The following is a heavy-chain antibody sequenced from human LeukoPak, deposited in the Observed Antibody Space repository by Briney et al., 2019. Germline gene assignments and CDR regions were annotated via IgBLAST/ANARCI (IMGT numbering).Heavy chain of an antibody. CDR3: ARGRVKDIVATIMYY. V-gene: IGHV3-30*04. J-gene: IGHJ4*02. Sequence: ARSLRLSCSASGFTFSSYAMHWVGQAPGKGLQGVEVISYDESNKYYADSVKGRFTISRDNSKNTLYLQMNSLRAEDTGVYYCARGRVKDIVATIMYYWGQGTLVTVSS. D-gene: IGHD5-12*01. CDR1: GFTFSSYA. CDR2: ISYDESNK.